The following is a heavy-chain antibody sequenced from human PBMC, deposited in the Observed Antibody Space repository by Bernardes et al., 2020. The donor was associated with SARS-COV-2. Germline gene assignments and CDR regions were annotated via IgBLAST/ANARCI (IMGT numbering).Heavy chain of an antibody. CDR3: ARGGGRDGSGNYRLEH. J-gene: IGHJ1*01. D-gene: IGHD3-10*01. CDR1: GFAFSNFW. Sequence: GGSLRLSCAASGFAFSNFWIHWVRQVPGKGLVWVSRLDYDGGRASYADSVKGRFTISRDNAKNTLYLQMDSLGAEDTAVYYCARGGGRDGSGNYRLEHWGQGTLVIVSS. CDR2: LDYDGGRA. V-gene: IGHV3-74*01.